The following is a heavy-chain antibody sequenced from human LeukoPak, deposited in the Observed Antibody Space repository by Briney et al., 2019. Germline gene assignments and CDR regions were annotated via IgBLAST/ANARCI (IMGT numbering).Heavy chain of an antibody. CDR1: RLTFSTYG. CDR3: AKDKAGYVRPRDPLDY. V-gene: IGHV3-30*18. Sequence: GGSLRLSCAASRLTFSTYGMHWVRQAPGKGLEWVAVISYDGSNKYYADSVKGRFTISRDNSKNTLYLQMNSLRAEDTPLYYCAKDKAGYVRPRDPLDYWGQGTLVTVSS. J-gene: IGHJ4*02. CDR2: ISYDGSNK. D-gene: IGHD5-12*01.